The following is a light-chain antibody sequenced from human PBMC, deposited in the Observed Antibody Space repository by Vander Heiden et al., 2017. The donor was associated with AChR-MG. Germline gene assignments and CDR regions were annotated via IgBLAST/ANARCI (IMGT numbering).Light chain of an antibody. J-gene: IGLJ3*02. V-gene: IGLV2-14*03. CDR2: DVS. Sequence: QSALTQPASVSGSPGQSITISCTGTSSDVGGYNFVSWYQHHPGKAPKLIIFDVSKRPSGVSNRFSGSKSANTASLTISGLQADDEADYYCTSYTTSGTLRGFGGGTKL. CDR1: SSDVGGYNF. CDR3: TSYTTSGTLRG.